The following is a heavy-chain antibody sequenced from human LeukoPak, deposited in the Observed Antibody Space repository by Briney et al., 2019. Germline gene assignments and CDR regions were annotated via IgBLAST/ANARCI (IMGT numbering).Heavy chain of an antibody. CDR2: IIPIFGTA. V-gene: IGHV1-69*05. CDR3: ARDPSYGSYAFDI. CDR1: GGTFSSYA. J-gene: IGHJ3*02. Sequence: SVKVSCKASGGTFSSYAISWVRQAPGQGLEWMGRIIPIFGTANYAQKFQGRVTITTDESTSTAYMELSSLRSENTAVYYCARDPSYGSYAFDIWGQGTMVTVSS. D-gene: IGHD3-10*01.